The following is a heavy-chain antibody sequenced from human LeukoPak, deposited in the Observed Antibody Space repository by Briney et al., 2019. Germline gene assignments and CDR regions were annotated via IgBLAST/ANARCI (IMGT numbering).Heavy chain of an antibody. V-gene: IGHV3-33*06. J-gene: IGHJ4*02. CDR3: AKDFYDSSGYDY. D-gene: IGHD3-22*01. CDR2: IWYDGSNK. Sequence: QPGGSLRLSCAASGFTFSSYGMHGVRQAPGKGLEWVAVIWYDGSNKYYADSVKGRFTISRDNSKNTLYLQMNSLRAEDTAVYYCAKDFYDSSGYDYWGQGTLVTVSS. CDR1: GFTFSSYG.